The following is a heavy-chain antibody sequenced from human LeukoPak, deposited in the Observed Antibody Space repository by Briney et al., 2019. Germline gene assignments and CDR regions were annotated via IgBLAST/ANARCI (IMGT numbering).Heavy chain of an antibody. V-gene: IGHV1-58*01. CDR3: AAPYTSSWFEL. Sequence: SVKVSCKASGFTFTSRSAVQWVRQARGQRIEWIGWIVVDSDNTNYAENFQERVTITRDMSASTSYMELSSLRSEDTAVYFCAAPYTSSWFELWGQGTLVTVCS. D-gene: IGHD6-13*01. J-gene: IGHJ5*02. CDR2: IVVDSDNT. CDR1: GFTFTSRSA.